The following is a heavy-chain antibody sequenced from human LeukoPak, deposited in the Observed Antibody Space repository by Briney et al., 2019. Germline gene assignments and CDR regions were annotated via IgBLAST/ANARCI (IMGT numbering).Heavy chain of an antibody. CDR2: INPSGGST. CDR3: ATDLAYYYDSSGYRGGDY. Sequence: GASVKVSCKASGYTFTSYYMHWVRQAPGQGLEWMGIINPSGGSTSYAQKFQGRVTMTRDTSTSTVYMELSSLRSEDTAVYYCATDLAYYYDSSGYRGGDYWGQGTLVTVSS. V-gene: IGHV1-46*01. D-gene: IGHD3-22*01. J-gene: IGHJ4*02. CDR1: GYTFTSYY.